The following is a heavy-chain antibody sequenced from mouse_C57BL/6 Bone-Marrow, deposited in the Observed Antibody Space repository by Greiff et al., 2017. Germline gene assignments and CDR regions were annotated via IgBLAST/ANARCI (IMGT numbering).Heavy chain of an antibody. J-gene: IGHJ2*01. V-gene: IGHV1-53*01. CDR1: GYTFTSYW. CDR2: INPSNGGN. Sequence: QVQLQQPGTELVKPGDSVKLSCTASGYTFTSYWMHWVKQRPGQGLEWIGNINPSNGGNNYNEKFKRKATLTVDKSSSTAYMHLSSLTCEDSAVYYCARRGFYYFDYWGKGTTLTVSS. CDR3: ARRGFYYFDY.